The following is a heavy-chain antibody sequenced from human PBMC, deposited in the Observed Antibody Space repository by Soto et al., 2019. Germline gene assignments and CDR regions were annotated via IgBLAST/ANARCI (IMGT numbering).Heavy chain of an antibody. CDR2: ISYDGSNK. J-gene: IGHJ4*02. Sequence: GGSLRPPFGAPGPTFRTSGMHWVRQAPGKGLEWVAGISYDGSNKFYADSVKGRFTIASDNFKNTLYLQMKSLRAEDTAVYHCSKELRSWNYFDYWGQGTMVTVSS. CDR1: GPTFRTSG. V-gene: IGHV3-30*18. CDR3: SKELRSWNYFDY. D-gene: IGHD2-15*01.